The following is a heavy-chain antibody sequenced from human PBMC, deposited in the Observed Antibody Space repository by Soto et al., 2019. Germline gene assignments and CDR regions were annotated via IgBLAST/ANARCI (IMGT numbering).Heavy chain of an antibody. CDR2: IIPIFGTA. CDR1: GGTFSSYA. J-gene: IGHJ6*02. Sequence: QVQLVQSGAEVKKPGSSVKVSCKASGGTFSSYAISWVRQAPGQGLEWMGGIIPIFGTANYAQKFQGRVTITADESTSTAYMELSSLRSEDTAVYYCARLRSQNGYRGYYYYGMDVWGQGTTVTVSS. D-gene: IGHD5-12*01. V-gene: IGHV1-69*01. CDR3: ARLRSQNGYRGYYYYGMDV.